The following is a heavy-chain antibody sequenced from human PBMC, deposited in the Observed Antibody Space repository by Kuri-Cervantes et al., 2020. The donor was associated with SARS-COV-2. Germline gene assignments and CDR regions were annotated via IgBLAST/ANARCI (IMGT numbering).Heavy chain of an antibody. CDR3: ARDGGRYGDYYYGMDV. J-gene: IGHJ6*02. V-gene: IGHV4-30-4*01. Sequence: SETLSLTCRVSGGSISSGDYYWTWIRQPPGKGLEWIGHIYSTGTTNYNPSLRSRVTITIDTSNNEFSLNLSAMTAADTALYFCARDGGRYGDYYYGMDVWGQGASVTVSS. CDR1: GGSISSGDYY. CDR2: IYSTGTT. D-gene: IGHD4-17*01.